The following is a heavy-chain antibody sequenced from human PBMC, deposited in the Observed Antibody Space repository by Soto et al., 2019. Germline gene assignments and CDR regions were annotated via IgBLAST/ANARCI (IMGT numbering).Heavy chain of an antibody. V-gene: IGHV4-34*01. CDR3: ARARGYYDSSGYYSRVLSFDY. J-gene: IGHJ4*02. CDR2: INHSGST. Sequence: SETLSLTCAVYGGSFSGYYWSWIRQPPGKGLEWIGEINHSGSTNYNPSLKSRVTISVDTSKNQFSLKLSSVTAADTAVYYCARARGYYDSSGYYSRVLSFDYWGQGTLVTVSS. D-gene: IGHD3-22*01. CDR1: GGSFSGYY.